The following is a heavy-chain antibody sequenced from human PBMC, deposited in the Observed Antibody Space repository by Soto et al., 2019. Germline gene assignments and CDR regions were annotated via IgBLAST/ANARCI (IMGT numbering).Heavy chain of an antibody. J-gene: IGHJ5*02. CDR3: AHYDAESGSNKLHP. Sequence: QVHLQDSGPGLVHPSDTLSVTCTVAGGSVSSRSHFWSCIRQPPGGGLQWIGYIYYTGNTNYSPCLKSRANLPVDTSLNQFALRQTSVTASDTASYNSAHYDAESGSNKLHPWRQRTLVTVSS. V-gene: IGHV4-61*01. CDR2: IYYTGNT. D-gene: IGHD5-12*01. CDR1: GGSVSSRSHF.